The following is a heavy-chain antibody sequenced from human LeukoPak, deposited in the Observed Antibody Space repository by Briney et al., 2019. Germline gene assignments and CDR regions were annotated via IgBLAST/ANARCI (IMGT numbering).Heavy chain of an antibody. V-gene: IGHV4-39*07. CDR1: GRSISSSSYY. CDR3: ARESYCGGDCIPDEAGYYGMDV. J-gene: IGHJ6*02. Sequence: PSETLSLTCTVSGRSISSSSYYWGWIRQPPGKGLEWIGSIYYSGSTYYNPSLKSRVTISVDTSKNQFSLKLSSVTAADTAVYYCARESYCGGDCIPDEAGYYGMDVWGQGTAVTVSS. CDR2: IYYSGST. D-gene: IGHD2-21*02.